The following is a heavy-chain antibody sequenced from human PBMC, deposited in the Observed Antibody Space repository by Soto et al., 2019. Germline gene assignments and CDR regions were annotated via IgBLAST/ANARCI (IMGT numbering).Heavy chain of an antibody. Sequence: EVQLVESGGGLVQPGGSLRLSCAASGFTFSSYAMSWVRQAPGKGLEWVSAISGSGGSTYYADSVKGRFTISRDNSKNTLYLQMNSLRAEDTAVYYCAKENLKRRRFLEWLFGNWFDPWGQGTLVTVSS. CDR1: GFTFSSYA. J-gene: IGHJ5*02. CDR2: ISGSGGST. V-gene: IGHV3-23*04. CDR3: AKENLKRRRFLEWLFGNWFDP. D-gene: IGHD3-3*01.